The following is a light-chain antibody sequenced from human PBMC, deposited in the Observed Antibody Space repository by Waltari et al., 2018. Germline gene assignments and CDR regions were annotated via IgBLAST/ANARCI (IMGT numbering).Light chain of an antibody. Sequence: ETVMTQSPATLSVSPGERATLSCMASQRVSSNLAWYQQKPGQAPRLLIYGASTRATGIPARFSGSGSGTEFTLTISSLQSEDFAVYYCQQYNNWPALTFGGGTKVEIK. V-gene: IGKV3-15*01. CDR3: QQYNNWPALT. J-gene: IGKJ4*01. CDR1: QRVSSN. CDR2: GAS.